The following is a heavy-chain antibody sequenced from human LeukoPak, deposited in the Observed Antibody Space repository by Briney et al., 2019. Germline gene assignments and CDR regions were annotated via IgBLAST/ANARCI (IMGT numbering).Heavy chain of an antibody. CDR1: GYSISSGYY. D-gene: IGHD3-3*01. J-gene: IGHJ4*02. CDR3: ARETPNALFLEYFDC. Sequence: SETLSLTCTVSGYSISSGYYWGWIRQPPGKGLEWIGSIYHSGSTYYNPSLKSRVTISVDTSKNQFSLKLSSVTAADTAVYYCARETPNALFLEYFDCWGQGTLVTVSS. CDR2: IYHSGST. V-gene: IGHV4-38-2*02.